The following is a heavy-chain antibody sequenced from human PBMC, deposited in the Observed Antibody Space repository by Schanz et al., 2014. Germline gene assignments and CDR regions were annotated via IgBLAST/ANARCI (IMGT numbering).Heavy chain of an antibody. J-gene: IGHJ4*02. CDR2: IGGSDGNT. CDR3: ARDRDQWDGNYLDY. D-gene: IGHD1-26*01. V-gene: IGHV1-18*04. CDR1: RYPFTAYY. Sequence: QVRLVQSGSEVKKPGASVKVSCKASRYPFTAYYMHWVRQAPGQGLEWMGWIGGSDGNTNFAQKFQGRVTMTTDTSTSTVYMELRSLTSDDSAVYYCARDRDQWDGNYLDYWGQGTLVTVSS.